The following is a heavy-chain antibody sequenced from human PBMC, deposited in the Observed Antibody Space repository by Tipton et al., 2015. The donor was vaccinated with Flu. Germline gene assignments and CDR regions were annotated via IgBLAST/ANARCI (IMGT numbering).Heavy chain of an antibody. V-gene: IGHV3-7*01. CDR1: GFALSDSW. CDR2: INHDGSER. Sequence: SLRLSCAASGFALSDSWMSWVRQAPGKGLEWVAHINHDGSERYYVDSVKGRFTISRDNGQNSLYLQMNSLRADDTAMYYCARTIAPNSWGLGSLVTVSS. D-gene: IGHD3-9*01. CDR3: ARTIAPNS. J-gene: IGHJ4*02.